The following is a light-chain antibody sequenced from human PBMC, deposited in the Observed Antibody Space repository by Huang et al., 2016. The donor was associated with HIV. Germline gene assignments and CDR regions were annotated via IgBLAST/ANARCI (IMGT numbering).Light chain of an antibody. V-gene: IGKV3-15*01. CDR1: QRVNSN. Sequence: EIVMTQSPATLSVSPGEGATLSCRASQRVNSNLAWYQEKPGQAPRPLIYSASTRATVIPARFSGSGSGTEFTLTISSLQSEDFAVYYCQQYNNWPRTFGQGTKLEIK. J-gene: IGKJ1*01. CDR2: SAS. CDR3: QQYNNWPRT.